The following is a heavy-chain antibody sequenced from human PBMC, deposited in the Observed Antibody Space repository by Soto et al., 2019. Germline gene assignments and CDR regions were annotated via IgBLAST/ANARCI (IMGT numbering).Heavy chain of an antibody. Sequence: XTLSLPCTVSGGSLSSTNYHWTWIRQPPGKGREWIGSGTTYYNPSRVTISLDTSKNQFSLNVYSVTAADKAMYYCATYGGDTGRFDYWGQGILVTVSS. CDR3: ATYGGDTGRFDY. CDR2: SGTT. CDR1: GGSLSSTNYH. D-gene: IGHD4-17*01. V-gene: IGHV4-39*01. J-gene: IGHJ4*02.